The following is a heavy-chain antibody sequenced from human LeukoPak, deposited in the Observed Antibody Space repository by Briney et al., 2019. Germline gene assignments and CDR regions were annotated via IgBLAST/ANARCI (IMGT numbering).Heavy chain of an antibody. V-gene: IGHV3-23*01. CDR3: AKGQELDDGVFDS. Sequence: PGGSLRLSCAASGFTFSSYWMHWVRHAPGKGLVWVSTIRSNGDSAYNADSVKGRFTISRDNSKKTLYLQMNSLRVEHTAIYYCAKGQELDDGVFDSWGQGTLVTVCS. CDR2: IRSNGDSA. D-gene: IGHD1-1*01. CDR1: GFTFSSYW. J-gene: IGHJ4*02.